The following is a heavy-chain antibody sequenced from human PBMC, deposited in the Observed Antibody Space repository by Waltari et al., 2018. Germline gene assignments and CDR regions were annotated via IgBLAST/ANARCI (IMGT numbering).Heavy chain of an antibody. D-gene: IGHD5-18*01. CDR1: AGTFSSYA. CDR3: ARSGYSYGDHLFDD. V-gene: IGHV1-69*01. J-gene: IGHJ4*02. CDR2: NNPIFCTG. Sequence: QVQLLQLGAALKKPVSSVKSSSKAFAGTFSSYAISWVRRASGQGLEWMGGNNPIFCTGNYAKKLHGGEKITADESTSPADMEMSGLKSEGAGVYYCARSGYSYGDHLFDDWGQGTLVTVSS.